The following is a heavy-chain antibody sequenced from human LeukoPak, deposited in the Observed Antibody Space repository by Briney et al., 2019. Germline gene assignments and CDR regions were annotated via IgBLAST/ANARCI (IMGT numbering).Heavy chain of an antibody. D-gene: IGHD3-3*01. CDR3: ARADPEWLGAFDI. CDR2: IKQDGSEK. CDR1: GFTFSSYW. J-gene: IGHJ3*02. Sequence: PGGSLRLSCAASGFTFSSYWMSWVRQAPGKGLEWVANIKQDGSEKYYVDSVKGRFTISRDNAKNSLYLQMNSLRAEDTAVYYCARADPEWLGAFDIWGQGTMVTVSS. V-gene: IGHV3-7*01.